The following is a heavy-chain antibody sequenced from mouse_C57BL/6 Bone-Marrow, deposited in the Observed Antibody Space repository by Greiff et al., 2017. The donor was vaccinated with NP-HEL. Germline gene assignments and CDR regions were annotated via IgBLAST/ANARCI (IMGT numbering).Heavy chain of an antibody. CDR3: AYKFITTVVSFDY. D-gene: IGHD1-1*01. Sequence: QVQLQQSGPELVKPGASVKISCKASGYSFTSYYIHWVKQRPGPGLAWIGWISPGSGNTKYNEKFKGKATLTADTSSSTAYMQLSSLTSEDSAVYYCAYKFITTVVSFDYWGQGTTLTVSS. J-gene: IGHJ2*01. V-gene: IGHV1-66*01. CDR2: ISPGSGNT. CDR1: GYSFTSYY.